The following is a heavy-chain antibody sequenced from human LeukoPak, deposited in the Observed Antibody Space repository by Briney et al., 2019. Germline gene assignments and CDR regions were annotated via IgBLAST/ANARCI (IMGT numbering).Heavy chain of an antibody. CDR3: ARSEVGAIAY. V-gene: IGHV1-18*01. D-gene: IGHD1-26*01. CDR1: GYTFTSYG. J-gene: IGHJ4*02. CDR2: ISAYNGNT. Sequence: ASVKVSCKASGYTFTSYGISWVRQAPGQGLEWMGWISAYNGNTNYAQKFQGRVTTTRDTSISTAYMELSRLRSDDTAVYYCARSEVGAIAYWGQGTLVTVSS.